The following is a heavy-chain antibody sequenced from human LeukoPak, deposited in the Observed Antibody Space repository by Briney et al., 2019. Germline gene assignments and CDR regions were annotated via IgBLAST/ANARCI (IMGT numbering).Heavy chain of an antibody. CDR2: IYYSGST. CDR3: ARADYGGNSVSDP. J-gene: IGHJ5*02. D-gene: IGHD4-23*01. Sequence: SETLSLTCTVSGGSISSYYWSWIRQPPGKGLEWVGYIYYSGSTYYNPSLKSRVTISVDTSKNQFSLKLSSVTAADTAVYYCARADYGGNSVSDPWGQGTLVTVSS. V-gene: IGHV4-59*08. CDR1: GGSISSYY.